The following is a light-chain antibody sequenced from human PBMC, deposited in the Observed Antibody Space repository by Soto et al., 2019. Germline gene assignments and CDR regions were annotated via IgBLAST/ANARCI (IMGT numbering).Light chain of an antibody. Sequence: QSALTQPASVSGSPGQSITISCTGTSSDVGGYNYVSWYQQHPGKAPRLMIYGVSSRPSGVSNRFSGSKSGNTASLTISGLQAEDEADYYCNSYTSGSTPVVFGGGTKLTVL. CDR2: GVS. J-gene: IGLJ2*01. V-gene: IGLV2-14*01. CDR1: SSDVGGYNY. CDR3: NSYTSGSTPVV.